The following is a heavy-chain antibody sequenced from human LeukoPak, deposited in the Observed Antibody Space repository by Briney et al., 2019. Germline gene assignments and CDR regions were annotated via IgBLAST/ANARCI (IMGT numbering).Heavy chain of an antibody. V-gene: IGHV1-8*01. CDR2: MNPNSGNT. D-gene: IGHD6-19*01. CDR1: GYTFTSYD. CDR3: ARGWDSSGWYGFHWFDP. Sequence: ASVKVSCKASGYTFTSYDINWVRQAPGQGLEWMGWMNPNSGNTGYAQKFQGRVTMTRNTSISTAYMELSSLRSEDTAVYYCARGWDSSGWYGFHWFDPWGQGTLVTVSS. J-gene: IGHJ5*02.